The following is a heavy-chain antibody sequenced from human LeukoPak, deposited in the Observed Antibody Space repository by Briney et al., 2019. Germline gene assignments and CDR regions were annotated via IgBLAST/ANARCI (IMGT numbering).Heavy chain of an antibody. Sequence: GGPPRPSCAASGFTFSGYWWSWVRQAPGKGLEGVANIKQDGSEKYYVDSVKGRFTISRDNAKNSLFLQMNSLRAEDTAVYYCARKRGYSYGPFDYWGQGTLVTVSS. CDR1: GFTFSGYW. D-gene: IGHD5-18*01. V-gene: IGHV3-7*01. CDR3: ARKRGYSYGPFDY. J-gene: IGHJ4*02. CDR2: IKQDGSEK.